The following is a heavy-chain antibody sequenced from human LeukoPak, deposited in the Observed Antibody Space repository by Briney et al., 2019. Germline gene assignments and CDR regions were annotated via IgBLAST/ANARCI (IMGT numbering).Heavy chain of an antibody. CDR3: AKLATSDPGETY. D-gene: IGHD3-16*01. CDR2: INPSGDST. V-gene: IGHV1-46*01. J-gene: IGHJ4*02. CDR1: GYTFTINH. Sequence: GASVKVSCKASGYTFTINHIHWVRQAPGQGLEWMGVINPSGDSTTYAQNFQGRVTMTRDTSTSTVYMELRSLRSEDTAIYYCAKLATSDPGETYWGQGTLVTVSS.